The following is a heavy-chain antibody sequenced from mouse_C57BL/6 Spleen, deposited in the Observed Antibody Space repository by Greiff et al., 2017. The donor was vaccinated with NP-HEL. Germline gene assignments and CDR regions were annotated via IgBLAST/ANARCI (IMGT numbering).Heavy chain of an antibody. D-gene: IGHD3-3*01. CDR1: GYAFTNYL. CDR2: INPGSGGT. CDR3: ARKRDLRAMDY. J-gene: IGHJ4*01. Sequence: VQLQQSGAELVRPGTSVKVSCKASGYAFTNYLIEWVKQRPGQGLEWIGVINPGSGGTNYNEKLKGKATLTADKSSSTAYMQLSSLTSEDSAVYFCARKRDLRAMDYWGQGTSVTVSS. V-gene: IGHV1-54*01.